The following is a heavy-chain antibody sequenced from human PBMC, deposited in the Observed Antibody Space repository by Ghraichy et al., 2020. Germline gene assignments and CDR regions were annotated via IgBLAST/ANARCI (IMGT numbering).Heavy chain of an antibody. CDR2: IYTSGST. CDR1: GGSISSYY. V-gene: IGHV4-4*07. Sequence: SETLSLTCTVSGGSISSYYWSWIRQPAGKGLEWIGRIYTSGSTNYNPSLKSRVTMSVDTSKNQFSLKLSSVTAADTAVYYCARDLRYCSGGSCYSLPYFDYWGQGTLVTVSS. D-gene: IGHD2-15*01. J-gene: IGHJ4*02. CDR3: ARDLRYCSGGSCYSLPYFDY.